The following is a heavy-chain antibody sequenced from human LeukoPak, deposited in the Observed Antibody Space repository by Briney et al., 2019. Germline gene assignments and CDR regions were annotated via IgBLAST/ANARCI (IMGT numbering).Heavy chain of an antibody. CDR2: INPNSGGT. Sequence: GASVKVSCKASGYTFTGYYIHWVRQAPGQGLEWVGWINPNSGGTNYAQKFQGRVTMTRDTSINTAYMEVSRLRSDDTAVYYCAREPVVLVPAAIFNWFDPWGQGTLVTVSS. CDR1: GYTFTGYY. D-gene: IGHD2-2*01. V-gene: IGHV1-2*02. CDR3: AREPVVLVPAAIFNWFDP. J-gene: IGHJ5*02.